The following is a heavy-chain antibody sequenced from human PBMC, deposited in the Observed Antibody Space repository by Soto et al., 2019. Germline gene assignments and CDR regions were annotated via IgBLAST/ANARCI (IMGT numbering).Heavy chain of an antibody. CDR1: GFSFSSHG. CDR2: ISYDGSST. J-gene: IGHJ5*02. D-gene: IGHD3-16*01. V-gene: IGHV3-30*18. CDR3: VKGGAFDIIKITA. Sequence: GSLRLSCAASGFSFSSHGMHWVRQAPGKGLEWVAVISYDGSSTYYGDSVKGRFTISRDNSKNTLSLQINSLRAEDTAVYYCVKGGAFDIIKITAWGQGTLVTVSS.